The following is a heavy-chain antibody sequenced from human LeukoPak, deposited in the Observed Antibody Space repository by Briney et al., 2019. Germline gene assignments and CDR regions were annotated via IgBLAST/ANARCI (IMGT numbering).Heavy chain of an antibody. V-gene: IGHV1-18*01. D-gene: IGHD6-19*01. J-gene: IGHJ5*02. CDR3: ATDYPIAVAGPNWFDP. CDR2: INNYNGDT. Sequence: ASVKVSCKASGYTFTTYGVTWVRQAPGQGLEWMGWINNYNGDTNFAQNFQGRVTMTIDTSTSTAYMELRSLRSDDTAVYYCATDYPIAVAGPNWFDPWGQGTLVTVSS. CDR1: GYTFTTYG.